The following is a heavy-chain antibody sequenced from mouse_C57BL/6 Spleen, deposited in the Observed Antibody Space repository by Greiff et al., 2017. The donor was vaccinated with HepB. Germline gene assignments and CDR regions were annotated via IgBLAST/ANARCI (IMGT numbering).Heavy chain of an antibody. V-gene: IGHV1-22*01. J-gene: IGHJ2*01. Sequence: VQLQQSGPELVKPGASVKMSCKASGYTFTDYNMHWVKQSHGKSLEWIGYINPNNGGTSYNQKFKGKATLTVNKSSSTAYMELRSLISEDSAVYYCARMVHYGNYNFDYWGQGTTLTVSS. CDR1: GYTFTDYN. D-gene: IGHD2-1*01. CDR3: ARMVHYGNYNFDY. CDR2: INPNNGGT.